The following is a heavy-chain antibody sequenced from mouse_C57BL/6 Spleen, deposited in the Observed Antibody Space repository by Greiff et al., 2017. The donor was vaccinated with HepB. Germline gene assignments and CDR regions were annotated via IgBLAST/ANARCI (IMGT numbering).Heavy chain of an antibody. Sequence: EVQGVESGGGLVKPGGSLKLSCAASGFTFSSYAMSWVRQTPEKRLEWVATISDGGSYTYYPDNVKGRFTISRDNAKNNLYLQMSHLKSEDTAMYYCARENYGSRAWFAYWGQGTLVTVSA. CDR1: GFTFSSYA. V-gene: IGHV5-4*01. D-gene: IGHD1-1*01. J-gene: IGHJ3*01. CDR2: ISDGGSYT. CDR3: ARENYGSRAWFAY.